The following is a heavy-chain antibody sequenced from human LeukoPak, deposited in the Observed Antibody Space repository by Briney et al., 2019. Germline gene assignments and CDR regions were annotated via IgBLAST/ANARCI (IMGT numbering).Heavy chain of an antibody. D-gene: IGHD3-22*01. CDR1: GYTFTSYG. Sequence: GASVKVSCKASGYTFTSYGISWVRQAPGQGLEWMGWISAYNGNTNYAQKLQGRVTMTTDTSTSTAYMELRSLRSDDTAVYYCARDHNGIVVVTPFDYWGQGTLVTVSS. CDR3: ARDHNGIVVVTPFDY. V-gene: IGHV1-18*01. J-gene: IGHJ4*02. CDR2: ISAYNGNT.